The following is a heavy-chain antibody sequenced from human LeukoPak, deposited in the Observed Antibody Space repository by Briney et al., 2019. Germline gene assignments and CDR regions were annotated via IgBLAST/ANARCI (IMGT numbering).Heavy chain of an antibody. V-gene: IGHV4-34*01. CDR2: INHSGST. J-gene: IGHJ4*02. CDR1: GGSFSGYY. D-gene: IGHD5-24*01. CDR3: ARFDGYNANYFDY. Sequence: SETLSLTCAVYGGSFSGYYWSWIRRPPGKGLEWIGEINHSGSTNYNPSLKSRVTISVDTSKNQFSLKLSSVTAADTAVYYCARFDGYNANYFDYWGQGTLVTVSS.